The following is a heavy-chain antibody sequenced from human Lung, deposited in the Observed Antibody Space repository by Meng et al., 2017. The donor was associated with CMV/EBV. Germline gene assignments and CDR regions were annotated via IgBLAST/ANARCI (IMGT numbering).Heavy chain of an antibody. V-gene: IGHV2-70D*14. CDR3: ARIDFWSGIDVFDI. J-gene: IGHJ3*02. D-gene: IGHD3-3*01. Sequence: SGPTLVNPTQTLTLTCSFSGFLLSATGMRVSWIRQPPGGALEWLARIDWDDDKFYSPSLKTRLSISKDTSKNQVVLRMTNMDPVDTATYYCARIDFWSGIDVFDIWGQGIXVTV. CDR1: GFLLSATGMR. CDR2: IDWDDDK.